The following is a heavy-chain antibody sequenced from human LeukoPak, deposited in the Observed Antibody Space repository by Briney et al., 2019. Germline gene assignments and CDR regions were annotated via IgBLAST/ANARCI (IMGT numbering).Heavy chain of an antibody. CDR3: ARDPNGDYIGAFEI. V-gene: IGHV3-23*01. CDR1: GVTISCYD. J-gene: IGHJ3*02. D-gene: IGHD4-17*01. CDR2: IRGGGGRT. Sequence: GSLCLTCAASGVTISCYDRMWRRREPAGEGEWGSGIRGGGGRTFYADSVKGRFTISRDNSKNTLYLQMSSLRAEDTAVYYCARDPNGDYIGAFEIWGQGTMVTVS.